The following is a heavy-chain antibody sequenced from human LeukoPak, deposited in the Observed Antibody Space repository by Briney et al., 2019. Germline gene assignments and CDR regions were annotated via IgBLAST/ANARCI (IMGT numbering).Heavy chain of an antibody. CDR3: GGVAATSPEIDY. CDR2: IFYSGST. D-gene: IGHD2-15*01. Sequence: PSETLSLTCTVSGGSINSDYWSWIRQPPGKGLEWIGYIFYSGSTNYNPSLKSRVTISVDTSKNQFSLKLRSVNAADTAVYYCGGVAATSPEIDYWGQGTLASVSS. J-gene: IGHJ4*02. V-gene: IGHV4-59*01. CDR1: GGSINSDY.